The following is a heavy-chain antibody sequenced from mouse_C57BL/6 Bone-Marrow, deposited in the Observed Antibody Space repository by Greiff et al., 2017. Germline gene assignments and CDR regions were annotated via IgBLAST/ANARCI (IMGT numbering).Heavy chain of an antibody. J-gene: IGHJ3*01. V-gene: IGHV1-63*01. CDR3: AREGLRRGGFAY. Sequence: VQRVESGAELVRPGTSVKMSCKASGYTFTNYWIGWAKQRPGHGLEWIGDIYPGGGYTNYNEKFKGKATLTADKSSSTAYMQFSSLTSEDSAIYYCAREGLRRGGFAYWGQGTLVTVSA. CDR1: GYTFTNYW. D-gene: IGHD2-4*01. CDR2: IYPGGGYT.